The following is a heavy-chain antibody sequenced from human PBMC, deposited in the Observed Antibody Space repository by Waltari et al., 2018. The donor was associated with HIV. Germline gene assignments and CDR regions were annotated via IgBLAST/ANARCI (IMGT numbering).Heavy chain of an antibody. Sequence: QVQLVESGGGVVQPGRSLRLSCAASGFTFSSYGMHWVRQAPGKGLEGVAVISYEGSNKYYADSVKGRFTISRDNSKNTLYLQMNSLRAEDTAVYYCAKDTVQWELVEGAFDIWGQGTMVTVSS. D-gene: IGHD1-26*01. V-gene: IGHV3-30*18. CDR3: AKDTVQWELVEGAFDI. CDR1: GFTFSSYG. CDR2: ISYEGSNK. J-gene: IGHJ3*02.